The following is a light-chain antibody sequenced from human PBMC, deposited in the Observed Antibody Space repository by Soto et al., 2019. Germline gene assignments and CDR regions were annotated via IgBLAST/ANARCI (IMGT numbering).Light chain of an antibody. CDR2: AAS. CDR1: QGIIDY. J-gene: IGKJ1*01. V-gene: IGKV1-27*01. CDR3: LKYNSAPRT. Sequence: DIQMTQSPSSLAASVGDRVTITCRASQGIIDYLALYQQKPGKAPKLLIYAASTLQSGVPSRFSGSGAGTDFTLAIISLQPEHAGTYCCLKYNSAPRTFGHGSKVEIK.